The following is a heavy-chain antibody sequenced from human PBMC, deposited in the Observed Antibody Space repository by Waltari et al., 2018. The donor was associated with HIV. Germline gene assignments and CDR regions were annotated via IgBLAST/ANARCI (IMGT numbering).Heavy chain of an antibody. Sequence: VQFLESWGRLVLPGGSLRLSGLASGWHFDFYASPWVRQAPGKCLEVVSSISLSASATYYAGSVKGRATISRDNSMDMLSLHINSLTVDDAAVYHCVTSGYNFVEFGHRLDFWGRGILVTVS. J-gene: IGHJ4*02. CDR1: GWHFDFYA. CDR2: ISLSASAT. CDR3: VTSGYNFVEFGHRLDF. V-gene: IGHV3-23*01. D-gene: IGHD5-18*01.